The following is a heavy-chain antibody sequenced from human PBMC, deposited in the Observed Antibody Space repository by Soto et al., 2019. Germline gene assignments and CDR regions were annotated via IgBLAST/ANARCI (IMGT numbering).Heavy chain of an antibody. CDR3: ARDDSFYGEPGYGMNV. J-gene: IGHJ6*02. CDR2: SYYPGSA. CDR1: GATISSGGFY. D-gene: IGHD4-17*01. Sequence: QVQLQESGPGLVEASQTLSLTCTVSGATISSGGFYWSWIRQRPGKGLEWIGHSYYPGSAYYNPSLNSRVTISVDMSRNQFSLKLRSVTAADTAKYFCARDDSFYGEPGYGMNVWGQGTTVTVSS. V-gene: IGHV4-31*03.